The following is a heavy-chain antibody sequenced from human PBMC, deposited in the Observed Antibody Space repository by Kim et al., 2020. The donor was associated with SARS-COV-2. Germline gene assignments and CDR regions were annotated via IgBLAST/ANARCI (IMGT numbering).Heavy chain of an antibody. CDR3: ARGADYDILTGYYPSGY. CDR2: IIPIFGTA. CDR1: GGTFSSYA. J-gene: IGHJ4*02. V-gene: IGHV1-69*13. D-gene: IGHD3-9*01. Sequence: SVKVSCKASGGTFSSYAISWVRQAPGQGLEWMGGIIPIFGTANYAQKFQGRVTITADESTSTAYMELSSLRSEDTAVYYCARGADYDILTGYYPSGYWGQGTLVTVSS.